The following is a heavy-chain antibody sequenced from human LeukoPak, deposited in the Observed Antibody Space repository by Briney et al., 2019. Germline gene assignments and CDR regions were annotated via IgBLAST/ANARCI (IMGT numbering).Heavy chain of an antibody. CDR2: ISAYNGNT. V-gene: IGHV1-18*01. Sequence: HVASVKVSCKASGGTFSSYAISWVRQAPGQGLEWMGWISAYNGNTNYAQKLQGRVTMTTDTSTSTAYMELRSLRSDDTAVYYCARIMGRGAYYYYMDVWGKGTTVTISS. D-gene: IGHD1-26*01. J-gene: IGHJ6*03. CDR3: ARIMGRGAYYYYMDV. CDR1: GGTFSSYA.